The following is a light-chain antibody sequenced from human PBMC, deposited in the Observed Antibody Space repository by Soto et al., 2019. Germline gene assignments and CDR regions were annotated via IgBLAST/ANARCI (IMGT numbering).Light chain of an antibody. CDR1: ESVSTN. Sequence: EIVMTQSPATLSLSPGGRATLSCRASESVSTNLAWYQQKAGQAPRLLIYGASTRATGIPARLSGSGSGTEFTLTISSLQPEDFATCFCQQSYSTPRTFGQGTKVDIK. V-gene: IGKV3-15*01. CDR3: QQSYSTPRT. J-gene: IGKJ1*01. CDR2: GAS.